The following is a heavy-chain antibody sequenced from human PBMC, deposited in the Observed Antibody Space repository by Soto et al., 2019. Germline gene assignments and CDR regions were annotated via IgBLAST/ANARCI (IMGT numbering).Heavy chain of an antibody. J-gene: IGHJ4*02. D-gene: IGHD3-22*01. CDR2: INHSGIT. Sequence: SETLSLTCAVFGGSFCDYYWSWIRPPPGKGMEWIGEINHSGITNYSPSLKSRVTMSVDTSKNQFSLKLTSVTAADTALYYCARFPFDSNDWTNPRYFDIWGQGTLVTVSS. CDR1: GGSFCDYY. CDR3: ARFPFDSNDWTNPRYFDI. V-gene: IGHV4-34*01.